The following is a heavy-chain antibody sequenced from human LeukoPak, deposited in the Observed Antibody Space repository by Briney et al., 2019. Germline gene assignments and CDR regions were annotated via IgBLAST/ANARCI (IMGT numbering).Heavy chain of an antibody. Sequence: PGGSLRLSCAASGFTFSSYWMHWVRQAPGKGLEWVSAISGSGGSTYYADSVKGRFTISRDNSKNTLYLQMNSLRAEDTAVYYCAKAPYGSGRGYYYYYMDVWGKGATVTISS. CDR3: AKAPYGSGRGYYYYYMDV. CDR2: ISGSGGST. CDR1: GFTFSSYW. V-gene: IGHV3-23*01. D-gene: IGHD3-10*01. J-gene: IGHJ6*03.